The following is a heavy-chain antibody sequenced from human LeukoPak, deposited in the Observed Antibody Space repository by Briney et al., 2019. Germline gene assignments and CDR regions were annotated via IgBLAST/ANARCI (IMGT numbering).Heavy chain of an antibody. D-gene: IGHD1-26*01. Sequence: KPSETLSLTCTVAGGSISSYYWSWIRQPPRKGLEWVGYIYYSGSTNYHPSLKGRVTLSAGTSKNPFSLKPRCLTPAHPAVYYSARPLKRELLKSWFDPWGQGTLVTVSS. CDR3: ARPLKRELLKSWFDP. J-gene: IGHJ5*02. V-gene: IGHV4-59*08. CDR2: IYYSGST. CDR1: GGSISSYY.